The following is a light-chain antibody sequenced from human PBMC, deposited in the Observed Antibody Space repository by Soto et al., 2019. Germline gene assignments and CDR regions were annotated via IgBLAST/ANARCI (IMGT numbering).Light chain of an antibody. CDR1: QSVSSN. Sequence: EIVMTQSPATLSVSPGERATLSCRASQSVSSNLAWYQQKPGQAPRLLIYDASNRATGIPARFSGSGSGTDFTLTITRLEPEDFAVYHCKQYGDSPLTFGGGTKVDIK. CDR2: DAS. V-gene: IGKV3D-15*02. CDR3: KQYGDSPLT. J-gene: IGKJ4*01.